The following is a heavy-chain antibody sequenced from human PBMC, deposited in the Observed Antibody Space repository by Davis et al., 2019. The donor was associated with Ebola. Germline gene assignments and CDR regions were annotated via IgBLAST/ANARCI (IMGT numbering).Heavy chain of an antibody. CDR1: GGAITFYY. D-gene: IGHD3-9*01. CDR3: ARGDILTGYSY. J-gene: IGHJ4*02. CDR2: IYHSGST. Sequence: MPSETLSLTCSVSGGAITFYYWNWIRQPPGKGLEWIGYIYHSGSTYYNPSLKSRVTISVDRSKNQFSLKLSSVTAADTAVYYCARGDILTGYSYWGQGTLVTVSS. V-gene: IGHV4-30-2*01.